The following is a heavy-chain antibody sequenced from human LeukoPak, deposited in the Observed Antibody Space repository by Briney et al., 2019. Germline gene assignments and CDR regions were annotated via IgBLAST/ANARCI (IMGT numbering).Heavy chain of an antibody. J-gene: IGHJ4*02. D-gene: IGHD3-22*01. V-gene: IGHV1-8*03. CDR1: GYTFTGYY. CDR3: ARDHDTMIVVDYYFDY. Sequence: ASVKVSCKASGYTFTGYYMHWVRQATGQGLEWMGWMNPNSGNTGYAQKFQGRVTITRNTSISTAYMELSSLRSEDTAVYYCARDHDTMIVVDYYFDYWGQGTLVTVSS. CDR2: MNPNSGNT.